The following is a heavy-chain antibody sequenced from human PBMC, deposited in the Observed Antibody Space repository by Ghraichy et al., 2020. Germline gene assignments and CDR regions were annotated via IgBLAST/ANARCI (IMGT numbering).Heavy chain of an antibody. CDR1: GDSISSNNW. D-gene: IGHD2-2*01. Sequence: SETLSLTCAVSGDSISSNNWWSWVRQPPGKGLEWIGEIYHSGSPNYSPSLKSRVTISVDKSKNQFSLKVRSVTAADTAVYYCASFMGYCTATSCYDSYFFDYWGQGILVAVSS. CDR2: IYHSGSP. CDR3: ASFMGYCTATSCYDSYFFDY. V-gene: IGHV4-4*02. J-gene: IGHJ4*02.